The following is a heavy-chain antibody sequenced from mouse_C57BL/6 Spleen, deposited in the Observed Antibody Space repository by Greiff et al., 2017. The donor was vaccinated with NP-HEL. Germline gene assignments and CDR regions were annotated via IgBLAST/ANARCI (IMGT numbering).Heavy chain of an antibody. J-gene: IGHJ4*01. CDR1: GFTFSDYY. CDR3: ARHDYWDSYYYAMDY. V-gene: IGHV5-12*01. CDR2: LSNGGGST. D-gene: IGHD4-1*01. Sequence: EVMLVESGGGLVQPGGSLKLSCAASGFTFSDYYMYWVRQTPEKRLEWVAYLSNGGGSTYYPDTVKGRFTISRDNAKNTLYLQMSRLKSEDTAMYYCARHDYWDSYYYAMDYWGQGTSVTVSS.